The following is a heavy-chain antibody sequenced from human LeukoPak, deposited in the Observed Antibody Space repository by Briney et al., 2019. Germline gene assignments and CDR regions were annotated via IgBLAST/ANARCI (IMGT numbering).Heavy chain of an antibody. CDR1: GFTFSSYW. V-gene: IGHV3-21*01. J-gene: IGHJ5*02. D-gene: IGHD3-22*01. Sequence: TGGSLRLSCVASGFTFSSYWMTWVRQAPGKGPEWVSSISSSSSYIYYADSVKGRFTISRDNAKNSLYLQMNSLRAEDTAVYYCAARSLYYDSSAFRFDPWGQGTLVTVSS. CDR2: ISSSSSYI. CDR3: AARSLYYDSSAFRFDP.